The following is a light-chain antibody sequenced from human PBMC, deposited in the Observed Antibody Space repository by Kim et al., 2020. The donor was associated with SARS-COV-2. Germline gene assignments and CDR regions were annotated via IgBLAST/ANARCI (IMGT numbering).Light chain of an antibody. V-gene: IGKV3-20*01. J-gene: IGKJ1*01. CDR1: ESVSSSF. CDR2: AAS. Sequence: EFVLTQSPGTLSLSPGERATLSCRASESVSSSFLAWYQQRPGQAPRLLVYAASIRATGIPGRFSGSGSGTDFTLTISRLEPEDFAVYYCQQYASAPWTFGQGTKLEI. CDR3: QQYASAPWT.